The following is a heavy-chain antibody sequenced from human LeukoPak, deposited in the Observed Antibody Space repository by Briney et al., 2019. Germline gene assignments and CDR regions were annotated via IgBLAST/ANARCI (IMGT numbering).Heavy chain of an antibody. Sequence: PGGSLRLSCAASGFTFSSYWMHWVRQAPGKGLEWVSVIYSGGSTYYADSVKGRFTISRDNSKNTLYLQMNSLRAEDTAVYYCARDPPDSSGYYGHLDAFDIWGQGTMVTVSS. D-gene: IGHD3-22*01. V-gene: IGHV3-66*01. CDR2: IYSGGST. CDR3: ARDPPDSSGYYGHLDAFDI. J-gene: IGHJ3*02. CDR1: GFTFSSYW.